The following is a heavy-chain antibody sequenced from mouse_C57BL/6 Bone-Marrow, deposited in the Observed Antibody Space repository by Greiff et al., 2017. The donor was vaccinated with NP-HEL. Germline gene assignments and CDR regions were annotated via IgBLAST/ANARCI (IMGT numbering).Heavy chain of an antibody. Sequence: EVKVVESGGDLVKPGGSLKLSCAASGFTFSSYGMSWVRQTPDKRLEWIATISGGSYTYYPDSVKGRFTISRDNAKNTLYLQMSSLKSEDTAMYYCASRLRRRTWFAYWGQGTLVTVSA. D-gene: IGHD2-12*01. CDR3: ASRLRRRTWFAY. CDR1: GFTFSSYG. J-gene: IGHJ3*01. CDR2: ISGGSYT. V-gene: IGHV5-6*02.